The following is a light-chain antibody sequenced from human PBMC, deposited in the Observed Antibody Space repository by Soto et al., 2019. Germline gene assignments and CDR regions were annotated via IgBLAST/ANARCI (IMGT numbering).Light chain of an antibody. CDR2: GAS. CDR1: QGVGRF. V-gene: IGKV3-20*01. CDR3: QQSDDSPGT. J-gene: IGKJ1*01. Sequence: EVVMRQSPATLSVSPGAGATLSCRASQGVGRFLAWYQQKPGQAPRLLIYGASNRATAIPDRFSGSGSGTDLTITISRLEPEDGEVYYGQQSDDSPGTFGQGTKVEIK.